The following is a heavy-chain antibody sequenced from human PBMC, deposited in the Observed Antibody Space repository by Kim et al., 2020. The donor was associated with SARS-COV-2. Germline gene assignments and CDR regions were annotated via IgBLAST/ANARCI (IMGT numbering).Heavy chain of an antibody. CDR2: ISSSSSYI. CDR1: GFTFSSYS. V-gene: IGHV3-21*01. Sequence: GGSLRLSCAASGFTFSSYSMNWVRQAPGKGLEWVSSISSSSSYIYYADSVKGRFTISRDNAKNSLYLQMNSLRAEDTAVYYCARASMKHYGDYVPFDYWGQGTLVTVSS. J-gene: IGHJ4*02. CDR3: ARASMKHYGDYVPFDY. D-gene: IGHD4-17*01.